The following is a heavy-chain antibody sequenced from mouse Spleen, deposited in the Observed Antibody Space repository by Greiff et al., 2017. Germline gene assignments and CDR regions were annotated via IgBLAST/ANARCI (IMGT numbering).Heavy chain of an antibody. D-gene: IGHD2-4*01. CDR1: GYTFTDYE. CDR2: IDPETGGT. Sequence: QVQLKESGAELVRPGASVTLSCKASGYTFTDYEMHWVKQTPVHGLAWIGAIDPETGGTAYNQKFKGKAILTADNSSSTAYMELRSLTSEDSAVYYCTRGDDYDGAWFAYWGQGTLVTVSA. CDR3: TRGDDYDGAWFAY. J-gene: IGHJ3*01. V-gene: IGHV1-15*01.